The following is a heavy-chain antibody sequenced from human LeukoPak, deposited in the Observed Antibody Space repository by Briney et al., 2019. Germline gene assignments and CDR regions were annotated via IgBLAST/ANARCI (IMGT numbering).Heavy chain of an antibody. Sequence: SETLSLTCTVSGGSISSSNYYWGWIRQPPGKGLEWIGSMYYSGSTYSGSTYYNPSLKSRVTISVDTSKNQFSLKVSSVTAADTAVYYCARLGRQWLVNADYYYYYYMDVWGKGTTVTISS. D-gene: IGHD6-19*01. J-gene: IGHJ6*03. CDR3: ARLGRQWLVNADYYYYYYMDV. CDR1: GGSISSSNYY. V-gene: IGHV4-39*07. CDR2: MYYSGSTYSGST.